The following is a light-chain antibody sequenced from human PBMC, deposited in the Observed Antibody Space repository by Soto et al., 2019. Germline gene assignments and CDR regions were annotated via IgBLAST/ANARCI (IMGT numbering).Light chain of an antibody. CDR2: GAS. V-gene: IGKV3-20*01. CDR1: QSVSSSY. CDR3: HQYGTLYT. Sequence: EIVLTQSPGTLSLSPGERATLSCRASQSVSSSYLAWYQQKPGQAPRLLIYGASSRGTGIPDRVSGSGSGTDFTLTISRLEPEDFAVYECHQYGTLYTFGQGTKLEIK. J-gene: IGKJ2*01.